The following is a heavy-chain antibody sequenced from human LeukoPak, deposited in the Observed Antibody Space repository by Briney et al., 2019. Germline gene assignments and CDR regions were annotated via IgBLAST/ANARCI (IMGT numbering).Heavy chain of an antibody. CDR1: GYTFTGYY. D-gene: IGHD3-10*01. J-gene: IGHJ4*02. CDR2: IYPNSGGT. Sequence: ASVKVSCKASGYTFTGYYIHWVRQAPGQGREWRGRIYPNSGGTNYAQKFQGRVTMTRDMSISTAYMELRRLRSDDTAVYYCARDGASDVLLWFGELPRWGQGTLVTVSS. V-gene: IGHV1-2*06. CDR3: ARDGASDVLLWFGELPR.